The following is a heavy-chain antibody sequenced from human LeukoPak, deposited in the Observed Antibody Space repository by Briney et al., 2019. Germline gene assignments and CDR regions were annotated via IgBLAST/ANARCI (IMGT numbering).Heavy chain of an antibody. D-gene: IGHD2-15*01. Sequence: GGSLRLSCAASGFTVSSNYMSWVRQAPGKGLEWVSVIHTGGSTYYADSVKGRFTISRDTSNNTLYLQMNSLRADDTAVYYCARDCIPIAVGAGGYYFDYWGQGTLVTVSS. V-gene: IGHV3-53*01. J-gene: IGHJ4*02. CDR1: GFTVSSNY. CDR2: IHTGGST. CDR3: ARDCIPIAVGAGGYYFDY.